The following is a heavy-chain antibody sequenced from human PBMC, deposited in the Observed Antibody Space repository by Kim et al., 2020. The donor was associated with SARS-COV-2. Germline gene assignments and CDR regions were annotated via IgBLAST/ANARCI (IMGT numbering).Heavy chain of an antibody. V-gene: IGHV3-49*01. CDR3: TRKGGGYDYPFDY. D-gene: IGHD5-12*01. J-gene: IGHJ4*02. Sequence: YADSVQGRFTQSKKSSKGIAYLQMNNLKTEDTAVYYCTRKGGGYDYPFDYWGQGTLVTVSS.